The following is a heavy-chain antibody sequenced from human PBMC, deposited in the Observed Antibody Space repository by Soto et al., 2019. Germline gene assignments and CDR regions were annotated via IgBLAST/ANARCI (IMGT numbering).Heavy chain of an antibody. V-gene: IGHV3-23*01. D-gene: IGHD3-3*01. CDR2: ISGSGGST. CDR3: AREWRNYFDS. J-gene: IGHJ4*02. CDR1: GFTFSSYA. Sequence: GGSLRLSCAASGFTFSSYAMSWVRQAPGKGLEWVSAISGSGGSTYYADSVKGRFTISRDNSENTVSLQMSSLRVDDTALYYCAREWRNYFDSWGRGTLVTVSS.